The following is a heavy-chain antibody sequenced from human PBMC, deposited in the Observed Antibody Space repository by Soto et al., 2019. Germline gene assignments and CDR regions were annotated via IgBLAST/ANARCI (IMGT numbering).Heavy chain of an antibody. Sequence: QVQLQESGPGLVKPSQTLSPTCTVSGGSISSGGYYWSWIRQHPGKGLEWIGYIYYSGSTYYNPSLKSRVTISVDTSKNQFALKLSSVTAADTAVYYCARDVTTVTAGGFDYWGQGTLVTVSS. V-gene: IGHV4-31*03. CDR2: IYYSGST. CDR1: GGSISSGGYY. CDR3: ARDVTTVTAGGFDY. J-gene: IGHJ4*02. D-gene: IGHD4-17*01.